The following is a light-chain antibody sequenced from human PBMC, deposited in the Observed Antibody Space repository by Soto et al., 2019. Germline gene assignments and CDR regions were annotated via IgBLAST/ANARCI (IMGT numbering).Light chain of an antibody. CDR3: QSYDSSLHARV. Sequence: QSVLTQPPSVSGAPGQRVTISCTGSSSNIGAGYDVHWYQQLPGTAPKLLIYGNNNRPSGVPDRFSGSKSGTSASLAITGLQVDDEADYYCQSYDSSLHARVFGGETKLTVL. CDR2: GNN. J-gene: IGLJ3*02. V-gene: IGLV1-40*01. CDR1: SSNIGAGYD.